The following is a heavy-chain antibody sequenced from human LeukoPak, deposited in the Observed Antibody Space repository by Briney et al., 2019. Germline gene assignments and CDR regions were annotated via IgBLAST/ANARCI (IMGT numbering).Heavy chain of an antibody. V-gene: IGHV3-48*03. CDR1: GFTFSSYE. D-gene: IGHD6-19*01. J-gene: IGHJ4*02. CDR2: ISASGSTT. Sequence: PGGSLTLSCAASGFTFSSYEMNWVRQVPGKGLEWVSYISASGSTTYYAASVKGRFIISRDDAKSSLYLQMNSLRAEDTAVYYCARNGYSSGLDYWGQGTLVTVSS. CDR3: ARNGYSSGLDY.